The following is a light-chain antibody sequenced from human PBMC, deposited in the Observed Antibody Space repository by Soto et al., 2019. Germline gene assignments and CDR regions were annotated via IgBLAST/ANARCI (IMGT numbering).Light chain of an antibody. V-gene: IGLV1-51*01. CDR3: GTWDNSLTTYV. J-gene: IGLJ1*01. Sequence: QSVLTQPPSVSPAPGQTITISCSGSSSDMGRAFVSWYQQHPAAAPKLLIYDNYKRPSGIPSRFSGSKSGTSATLDITGLQIGDEADYYCGTWDNSLTTYVFGSGTKVTVL. CDR1: SSDMGRAF. CDR2: DNY.